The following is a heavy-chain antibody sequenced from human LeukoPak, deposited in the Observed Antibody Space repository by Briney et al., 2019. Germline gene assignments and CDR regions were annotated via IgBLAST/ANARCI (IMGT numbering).Heavy chain of an antibody. CDR1: GFIFNSYW. CDR3: ARGWASSRREAFDI. J-gene: IGHJ3*02. D-gene: IGHD3-16*01. CDR2: VDQDGSEK. Sequence: GGSLRLSCAASGFIFNSYWMNWLRQAPGKGLEWVANVDQDGSEKYYVGSVKGRFTISRDNAKNSLYLQMNSLRVEDTAVYYCARGWASSRREAFDIWGQGTMVTVSS. V-gene: IGHV3-7*03.